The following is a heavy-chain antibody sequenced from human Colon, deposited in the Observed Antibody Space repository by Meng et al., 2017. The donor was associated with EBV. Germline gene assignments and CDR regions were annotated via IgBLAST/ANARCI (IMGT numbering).Heavy chain of an antibody. D-gene: IGHD2-2*01. V-gene: IGHV1-3*01. CDR2: INAGNGNT. CDR3: ARTGCSSSSCYDY. J-gene: IGHJ4*02. Sequence: QVQLLQPGAEVKKPGASVKVSCKASGYSFTTYAMHWVRQAPGQRLEWMGWINAGNGNTKYSEKFQSRVTITRDTAASTAYMELSSLRSEDTAVYYCARTGCSSSSCYDYWGQGTLVTVSS. CDR1: GYSFTTYA.